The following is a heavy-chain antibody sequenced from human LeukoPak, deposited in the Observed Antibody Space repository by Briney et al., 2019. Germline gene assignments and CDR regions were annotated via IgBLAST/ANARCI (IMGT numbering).Heavy chain of an antibody. Sequence: LEASVKVSCKASGYTFTGHYMHWVRQAPGQGLEWMGWINPDSGATNYAQKFQGRVTVTRDTSINTAYMELSRLRSDDTAVYYCARDQRGAMVATDGEYYFDYWGQGTLVTVSS. D-gene: IGHD5-18*01. V-gene: IGHV1-2*03. J-gene: IGHJ4*02. CDR2: INPDSGAT. CDR3: ARDQRGAMVATDGEYYFDY. CDR1: GYTFTGHY.